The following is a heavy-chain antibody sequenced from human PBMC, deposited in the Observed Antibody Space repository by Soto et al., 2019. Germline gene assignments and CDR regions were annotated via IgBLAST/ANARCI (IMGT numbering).Heavy chain of an antibody. D-gene: IGHD1-26*01. CDR2: FDPEDGET. Sequence: ASVKVSCKVSGYTLTELSMHWVRQAPGKGLEWMGGFDPEDGETIYAQKFQGRVTMTEDTSTDTAYMELSSLRSEDTAVYYCATGPWDSYVYSGSYHGIGYFDYWGQGTLVTVSS. V-gene: IGHV1-24*01. J-gene: IGHJ4*02. CDR3: ATGPWDSYVYSGSYHGIGYFDY. CDR1: GYTLTELS.